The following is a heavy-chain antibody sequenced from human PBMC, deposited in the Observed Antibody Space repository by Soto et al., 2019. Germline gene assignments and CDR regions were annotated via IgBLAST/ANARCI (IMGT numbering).Heavy chain of an antibody. CDR3: ARASSALDY. V-gene: IGHV1-69*13. CDR2: IIPIFGTA. CDR1: GGSFSSDA. D-gene: IGHD1-26*01. J-gene: IGHJ4*02. Sequence: SVKGSCKAVGGSFSSDASSWVRQAPGQGLEWMGGIIPIFGTANFAQKFQGRVTITADESTSTAYMELSSLRSEDTAVYYCARASSALDYWGQGTLVTVSS.